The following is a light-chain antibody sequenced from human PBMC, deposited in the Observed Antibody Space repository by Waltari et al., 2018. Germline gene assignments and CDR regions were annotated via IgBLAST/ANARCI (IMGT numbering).Light chain of an antibody. Sequence: IQLTPSPSFLSASVGDSVTITCRASQGITSHLAWYQQRPGKAPKLLIYAASTLHSGVSSRFSGSGSGTDFTLTINSLQPEDFATYYCQQLDSYPLAFGGGTRVEIK. CDR2: AAS. J-gene: IGKJ4*01. CDR1: QGITSH. CDR3: QQLDSYPLA. V-gene: IGKV1-9*01.